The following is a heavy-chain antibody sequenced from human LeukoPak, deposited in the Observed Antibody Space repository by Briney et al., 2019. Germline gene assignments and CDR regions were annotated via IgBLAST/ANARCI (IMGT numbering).Heavy chain of an antibody. CDR2: ISSSSSYI. Sequence: GGSLRLSCAASGFTVSSNYMNWVRQAPGKGLEWVSSISSSSSYIYYADSVKGRFTISRDNAKNSLYLQMNSLRAEDTAVYYCARSMGFGELLWFDYWGQGTLVTVSS. CDR1: GFTVSSNY. D-gene: IGHD3-10*01. CDR3: ARSMGFGELLWFDY. J-gene: IGHJ4*02. V-gene: IGHV3-21*01.